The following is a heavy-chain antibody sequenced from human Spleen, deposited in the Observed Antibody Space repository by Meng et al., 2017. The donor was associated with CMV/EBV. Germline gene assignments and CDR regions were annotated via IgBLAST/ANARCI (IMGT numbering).Heavy chain of an antibody. J-gene: IGHJ6*02. V-gene: IGHV3-48*03. Sequence: GGSLRLSCAASGFTFSNFEMNWVRQAPGKGLQWVSYISRSATDIYYVESVKGRFTISRDNAKNSMYLQMNSLRVEDTAVYYCGRDMDVWGQGTTVTVSS. CDR3: GRDMDV. CDR2: ISRSATDI. CDR1: GFTFSNFE.